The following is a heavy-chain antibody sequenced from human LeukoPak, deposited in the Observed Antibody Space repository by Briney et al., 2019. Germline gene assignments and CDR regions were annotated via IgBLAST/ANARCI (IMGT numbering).Heavy chain of an antibody. V-gene: IGHV1-8*01. Sequence: ASVRVSCTASGYTFTSYGINWVRQAPGQGLEWMGWMNPNSGNTGYAQKFQGRVTMTRNTSISTAYMELSSLRFEDTAVYYCAREVGGRAMDLDYWGQGTLVTVSS. CDR2: MNPNSGNT. J-gene: IGHJ4*02. CDR3: AREVGGRAMDLDY. CDR1: GYTFTSYG. D-gene: IGHD5-18*01.